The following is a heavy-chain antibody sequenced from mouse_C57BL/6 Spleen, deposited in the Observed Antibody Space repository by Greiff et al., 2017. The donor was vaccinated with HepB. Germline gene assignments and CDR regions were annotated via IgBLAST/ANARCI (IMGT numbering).Heavy chain of an antibody. CDR2: ISYDGSN. CDR1: GYSITSGYY. CDR3: AREGDYYGGWFAY. J-gene: IGHJ3*01. Sequence: ESGPGLVKPSQSLSLTCSVTGYSITSGYYWNWIRQFPGNKLEWMGYISYDGSNNYNPSLKNRISITRDTSKNQFFLKLNSVTTEDTATYYCAREGDYYGGWFAYWGQGTLVTVSA. V-gene: IGHV3-6*01. D-gene: IGHD1-2*01.